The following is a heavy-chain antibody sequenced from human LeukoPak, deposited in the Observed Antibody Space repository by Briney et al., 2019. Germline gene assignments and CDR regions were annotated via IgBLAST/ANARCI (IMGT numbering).Heavy chain of an antibody. J-gene: IGHJ4*02. CDR3: AGTYYYDSSGYYHYSL. CDR1: GYTLTELS. CDR2: FDPEDGET. V-gene: IGHV1-24*01. D-gene: IGHD3-22*01. Sequence: GASVKVSCKVSGYTLTELSMHWVRQAPGKGLEWMGGFDPEDGETIYAQKFQGRVTTTEDTSTDTAYMELSSLRSEDTAVYYCAGTYYYDSSGYYHYSLWGQGTLVTVSS.